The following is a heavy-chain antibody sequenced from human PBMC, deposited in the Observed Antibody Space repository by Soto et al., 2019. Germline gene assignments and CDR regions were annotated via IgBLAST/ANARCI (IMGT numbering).Heavy chain of an antibody. V-gene: IGHV3-23*01. D-gene: IGHD3-16*01. CDR3: AKDLRDWGFFDY. Sequence: GVPLILSCAASGVRFLTYSMGWVRQAPGKGLEWVSSLSGSGGSTNYADSVKGRFTISRDNSKDILYLQMNNLRAEDTAMYYCAKDLRDWGFFDYWGLGTLVNVSS. J-gene: IGHJ4*02. CDR2: LSGSGGST. CDR1: GVRFLTYS.